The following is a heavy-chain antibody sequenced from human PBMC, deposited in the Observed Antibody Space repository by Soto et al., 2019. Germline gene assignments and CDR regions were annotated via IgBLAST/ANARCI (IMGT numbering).Heavy chain of an antibody. Sequence: GGSLRLSCAASGFTFSSFGMHWVRQAPGKGLEWVSLIWYDGSKKSYEDSVKGRFTISRDNSSNTEYLQMNNLRADDTAVYYCARDASYYSLWSGYYPSRNGMDVWGQGTTVTVSS. D-gene: IGHD3-3*01. J-gene: IGHJ6*02. CDR3: ARDASYYSLWSGYYPSRNGMDV. V-gene: IGHV3-33*01. CDR1: GFTFSSFG. CDR2: IWYDGSKK.